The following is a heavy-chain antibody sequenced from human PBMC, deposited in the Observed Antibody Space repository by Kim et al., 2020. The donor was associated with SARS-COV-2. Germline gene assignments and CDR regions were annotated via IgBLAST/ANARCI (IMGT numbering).Heavy chain of an antibody. V-gene: IGHV3-15*01. Sequence: KTEGGTTDYAATVKGRFTISRDDAKNTLYLQMNRLKTEDTAVYYCTLDIYWGQGTLVTVSS. D-gene: IGHD2-15*01. J-gene: IGHJ4*02. CDR2: KTEGGTT. CDR3: TLDIY.